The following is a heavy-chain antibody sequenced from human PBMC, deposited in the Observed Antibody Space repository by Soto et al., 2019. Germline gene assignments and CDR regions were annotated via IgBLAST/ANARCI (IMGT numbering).Heavy chain of an antibody. CDR1: GFTFSTYA. V-gene: IGHV3-23*01. D-gene: IGHD4-17*01. CDR3: ASYPDYGY. Sequence: GGSLRLSCAASGFTFSTYAMAWVRQAPGKGLEWVSGVSASGGSTYYADSVKGRFTISRDNSKNTLYLQMNSLRDEDTAVYYCASYPDYGYLGQGNLVTVSS. J-gene: IGHJ4*02. CDR2: VSASGGST.